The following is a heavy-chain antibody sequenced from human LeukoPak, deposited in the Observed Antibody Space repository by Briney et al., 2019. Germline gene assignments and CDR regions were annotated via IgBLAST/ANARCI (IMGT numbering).Heavy chain of an antibody. V-gene: IGHV1-69*01. CDR3: ARGVATIKFSHNPYYFDY. Sequence: SVKVSCKASGGTYSSYAISWVRQGPGQGLEWMGGIIPIFGTANYAQKFQGRVTITADESTSTAYMELSSLRSEDTAVYYCARGVATIKFSHNPYYFDYWGQGTRVTVSS. D-gene: IGHD5-12*01. J-gene: IGHJ4*02. CDR1: GGTYSSYA. CDR2: IIPIFGTA.